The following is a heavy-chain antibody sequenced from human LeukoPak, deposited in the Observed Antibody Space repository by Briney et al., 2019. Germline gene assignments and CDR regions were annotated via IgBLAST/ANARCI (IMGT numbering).Heavy chain of an antibody. Sequence: GGSLRLSCAASGFTFSSYSMNWVRQAPGKGLEWVSSISSSSSYIYYADSVKGRFTISRDNAKNSLYLQMNSLRVEDTAMYYCARTYHYDFWSGYYSLDAFDIWGQGTMVTVSS. J-gene: IGHJ3*02. D-gene: IGHD3-3*01. CDR3: ARTYHYDFWSGYYSLDAFDI. CDR1: GFTFSSYS. V-gene: IGHV3-21*01. CDR2: ISSSSSYI.